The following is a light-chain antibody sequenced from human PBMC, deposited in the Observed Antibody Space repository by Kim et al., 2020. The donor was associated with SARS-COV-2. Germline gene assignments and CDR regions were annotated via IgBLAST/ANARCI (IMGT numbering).Light chain of an antibody. V-gene: IGLV6-57*03. CDR3: QSYNRDNVI. J-gene: IGLJ2*01. CDR1: SGSIDDNY. CDR2: EDD. Sequence: GKTVTISCTRSSGSIDDNYVQWYQQRPGGVPTTVIYEDDQGPSGVSDRFSGSIDSSSNSASLTISGLRTEDEADYYCQSYNRDNVIFGGGTQLTVL.